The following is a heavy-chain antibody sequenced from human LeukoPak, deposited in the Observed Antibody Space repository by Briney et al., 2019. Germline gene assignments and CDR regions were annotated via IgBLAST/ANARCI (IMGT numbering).Heavy chain of an antibody. Sequence: PGGSLRLSCAASGFTFSSYSMNWVRQAPGKGLEWVSSISSSSSYIYYADSVKGRFTISRDNAKNSLYLQMNSLRAEDTALYYCAKDILGGLWFGESTNDYWGQGTLVTVSS. D-gene: IGHD3-10*01. CDR1: GFTFSSYS. CDR2: ISSSSSYI. V-gene: IGHV3-21*04. J-gene: IGHJ4*02. CDR3: AKDILGGLWFGESTNDY.